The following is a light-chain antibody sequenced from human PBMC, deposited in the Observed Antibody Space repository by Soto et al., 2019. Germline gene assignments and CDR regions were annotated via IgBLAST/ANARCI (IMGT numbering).Light chain of an antibody. V-gene: IGKV3-15*01. J-gene: IGKJ2*01. CDR2: GAS. CDR3: QQHGTSPYT. CDR1: QSISSN. Sequence: IVMTQSPATLSVSPGERATLSCRASQSISSNLAWYQQKPGQAPRLLIYGASTRATGIPARFSGSGSGTEFTLTISSLQSEDFAVYYCQQHGTSPYTFGQGTKVDIK.